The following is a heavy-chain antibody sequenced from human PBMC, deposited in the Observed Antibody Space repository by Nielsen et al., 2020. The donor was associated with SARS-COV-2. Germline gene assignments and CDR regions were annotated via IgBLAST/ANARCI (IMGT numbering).Heavy chain of an antibody. CDR1: GFTFDDYA. D-gene: IGHD3-16*01. J-gene: IGHJ6*04. CDR2: ISWNSGSI. CDR3: ARVTGYYDYVWGTELWDV. Sequence: GGSLRLSCAASGFTFDDYAMHWVRQAPGKGLEWVSGISWNSGSIGYADSVKGRFTISRDNAKNSLYLQMNSLRAEDTAVYYCARVTGYYDYVWGTELWDVWGKGTTVTVSS. V-gene: IGHV3-9*01.